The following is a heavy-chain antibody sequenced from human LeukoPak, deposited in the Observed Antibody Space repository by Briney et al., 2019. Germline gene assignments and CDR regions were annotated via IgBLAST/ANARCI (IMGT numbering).Heavy chain of an antibody. J-gene: IGHJ4*02. CDR2: IYYSGST. CDR1: GGSISSYY. CDR3: ARGEGYSGYDRILPARFDY. Sequence: SETLSLTCTVSGGSISSYYWSWIRQPPGKGLEWIGYIYYSGSTNYNPSLKSRVTISVDTSKNQFSLKLSSVTAADTAVYYCARGEGYSGYDRILPARFDYWGQGALVTVSS. V-gene: IGHV4-59*01. D-gene: IGHD5-12*01.